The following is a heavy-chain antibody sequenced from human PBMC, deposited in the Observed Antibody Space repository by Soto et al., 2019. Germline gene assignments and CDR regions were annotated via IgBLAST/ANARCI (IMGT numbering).Heavy chain of an antibody. CDR1: GYTFTTHG. Sequence: QVQLVQSGAEVKKPGASVKVSCKASGYTFTTHGISWVRQAPGQGLEWMGWVAGDNGHRNYAQSLQGRATMATDASPNTAYTELRSLRSDDTAVYYCASVLGYCRGGPCYREGFAAWGQGTLVTGSS. CDR3: ASVLGYCRGGPCYREGFAA. CDR2: VAGDNGHR. D-gene: IGHD2-15*01. J-gene: IGHJ5*02. V-gene: IGHV1-18*01.